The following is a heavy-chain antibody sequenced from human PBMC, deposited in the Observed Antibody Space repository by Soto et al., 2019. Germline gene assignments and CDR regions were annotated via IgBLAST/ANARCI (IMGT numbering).Heavy chain of an antibody. CDR3: ARDADTTGHYSHFDL. CDR1: GFTFSYYG. CDR2: MHTGGNEK. D-gene: IGHD3-9*01. Sequence: QVQLVESGGGVVQPGGSLRLSCAASGFTFSYYGFHWVRQAPGKGLEWVAVMHTGGNEKYYVDSVKGRFTVSRDDSRNMVYLEMRGLRAEDTAEYFCARDADTTGHYSHFDLWGRGALVAVS. V-gene: IGHV3-33*08. J-gene: IGHJ4*02.